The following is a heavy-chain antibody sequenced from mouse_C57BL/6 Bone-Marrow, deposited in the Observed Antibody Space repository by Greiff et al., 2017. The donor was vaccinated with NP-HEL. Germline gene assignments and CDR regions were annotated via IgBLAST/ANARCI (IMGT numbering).Heavy chain of an antibody. J-gene: IGHJ1*03. CDR1: GYTFTDYE. Sequence: VQLQQSGAELVRPGASVTLSCKASGYTFTDYEMHWVKQTPVHGLEWIGAIDPETGGTAYNQKFKGKAILTADKSSSTAYMELRSLTSEDSAVYYCTRSIYYDYDRWYFDVWGTGTTVTVSS. V-gene: IGHV1-15*01. CDR2: IDPETGGT. D-gene: IGHD2-4*01. CDR3: TRSIYYDYDRWYFDV.